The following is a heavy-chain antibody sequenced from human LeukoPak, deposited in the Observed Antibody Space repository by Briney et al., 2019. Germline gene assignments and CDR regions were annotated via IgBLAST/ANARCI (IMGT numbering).Heavy chain of an antibody. J-gene: IGHJ4*02. CDR3: AKGGGIAAAGTLDY. Sequence: GGSLRLSCAASGFTFSSYSMNWVRQAPGKGLEWVSSISSSSSYIYYADSVKGRFTISRDNAKNSLYLQMNSLRAEDMALYYCAKGGGIAAAGTLDYWGQGTLVTVSS. D-gene: IGHD6-13*01. CDR1: GFTFSSYS. CDR2: ISSSSSYI. V-gene: IGHV3-21*04.